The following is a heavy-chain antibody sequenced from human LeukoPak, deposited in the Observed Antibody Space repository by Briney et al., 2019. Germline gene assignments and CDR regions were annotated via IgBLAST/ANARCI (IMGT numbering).Heavy chain of an antibody. V-gene: IGHV3-23*01. Sequence: GGSLRLSCAVSGFTFIMHEMTWVRQAPGKGLEWVSAISGNGGATYYADSVRGRFTISRDNSKNALYLQLDSLRAEDTAVYFCAKFIYGFPFDHRGLGTLVTVSS. CDR3: AKFIYGFPFDH. CDR1: GFTFIMHE. CDR2: ISGNGGAT. D-gene: IGHD2-2*02. J-gene: IGHJ4*02.